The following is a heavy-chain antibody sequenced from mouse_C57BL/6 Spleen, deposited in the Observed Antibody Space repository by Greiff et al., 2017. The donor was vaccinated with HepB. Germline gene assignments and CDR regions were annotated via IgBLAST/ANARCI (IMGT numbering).Heavy chain of an antibody. CDR1: GFTFTDYY. CDR3: ARYTTVVDYYFDY. J-gene: IGHJ2*01. CDR2: IRNKANGYTT. Sequence: EVKLVESGGGLVQPGGSLSLSCAASGFTFTDYYMSWVRQPPGKALEWLGFIRNKANGYTTEYSASVKGRFTISRDNSQSILYLQMNALRAEDSATYYCARYTTVVDYYFDYWGQGTTLTVSS. D-gene: IGHD1-1*01. V-gene: IGHV7-3*01.